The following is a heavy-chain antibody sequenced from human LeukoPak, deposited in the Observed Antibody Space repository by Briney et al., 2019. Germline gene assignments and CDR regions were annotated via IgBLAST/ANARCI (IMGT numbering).Heavy chain of an antibody. J-gene: IGHJ4*02. D-gene: IGHD2-2*01. Sequence: ASVKVSCKASGGTFSSYAISWVRQAPGQGLEWMGGIIPIFGTANYAQKFQGRVTITTGESTSTAYMELSSLRSEDTAVYYCARNILGYCSSTSCYGFDYWGQGTLVTVSS. CDR2: IIPIFGTA. CDR1: GGTFSSYA. V-gene: IGHV1-69*05. CDR3: ARNILGYCSSTSCYGFDY.